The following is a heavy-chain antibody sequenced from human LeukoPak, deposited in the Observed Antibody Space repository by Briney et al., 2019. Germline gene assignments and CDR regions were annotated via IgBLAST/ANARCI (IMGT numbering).Heavy chain of an antibody. Sequence: PSETLSLTCAVYGGSISGYYWSWIRQPPGKGLEWVGEIHYTGGTSYNPSLKSRATISIHTSKNQLSLKLSSVTAADTAVYYCARGNILSGYCFDFWGQGALVTVSS. D-gene: IGHD3-9*01. V-gene: IGHV4-34*01. CDR2: IHYTGGT. CDR3: ARGNILSGYCFDF. J-gene: IGHJ4*02. CDR1: GGSISGYY.